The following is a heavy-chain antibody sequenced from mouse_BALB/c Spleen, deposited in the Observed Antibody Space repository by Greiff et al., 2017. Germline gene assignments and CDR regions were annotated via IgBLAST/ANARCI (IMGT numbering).Heavy chain of an antibody. CDR2: IYWDDDK. Sequence: QVTLKESGPGILQPSQTLSLTCSFSGFSLSTSGMGVSWIRQPSGKGLEWLAHIYWDDDKRYNPSLKSRLTISKDTSSNQVFLKITSVDTADTATYYCARRSTLKGIFDYWGQGTTLTVSS. CDR1: GFSLSTSGMG. V-gene: IGHV8-12*01. CDR3: ARRSTLKGIFDY. D-gene: IGHD1-2*01. J-gene: IGHJ2*01.